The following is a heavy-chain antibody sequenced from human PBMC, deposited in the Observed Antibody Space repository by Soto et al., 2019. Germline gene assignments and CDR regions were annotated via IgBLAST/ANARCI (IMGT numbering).Heavy chain of an antibody. J-gene: IGHJ4*02. CDR1: GFPFTTYA. Sequence: PGGSLRLPCEASGFPFTTYAMSWFRQAPGKGLEWVSGLSGHGDGTHYIDSVKGRFTISRDNSKNTLYLQMDSLRAEDTAVYYCAKASTYEYVWGSYRYYFSYWGQGTLVTVSS. CDR2: LSGHGDGT. CDR3: AKASTYEYVWGSYRYYFSY. V-gene: IGHV3-23*01. D-gene: IGHD3-16*02.